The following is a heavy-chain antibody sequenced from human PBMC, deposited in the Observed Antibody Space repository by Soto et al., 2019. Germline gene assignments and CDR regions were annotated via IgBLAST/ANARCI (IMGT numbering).Heavy chain of an antibody. D-gene: IGHD3-10*01. Sequence: QVQLVQSGAEVKKPGASVKVSCKASGYTFTSYGISWVRQAPGQGLEWMGWISAYNGNTNYAQKLQGRVTMTTDTTPSTGYMELRGLRSGDTAGYYWAREYYFGSGGAYWGQGTLVTVSS. CDR2: ISAYNGNT. CDR1: GYTFTSYG. CDR3: AREYYFGSGGAY. V-gene: IGHV1-18*01. J-gene: IGHJ4*02.